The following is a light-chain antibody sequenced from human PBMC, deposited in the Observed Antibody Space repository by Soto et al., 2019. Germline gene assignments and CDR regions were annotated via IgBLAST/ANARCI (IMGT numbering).Light chain of an antibody. V-gene: IGKV3-15*01. CDR1: QSVDTN. CDR2: GAS. Sequence: EIVMTQSPATLSVSPGERATLSCRASQSVDTNLAWYQQKPGQAPRLLIYGASTRATGIPATFSGSGSGTEFTLAISSPQSEDFAVYYCQQYNSWPYTFGQGTKLEIK. J-gene: IGKJ2*01. CDR3: QQYNSWPYT.